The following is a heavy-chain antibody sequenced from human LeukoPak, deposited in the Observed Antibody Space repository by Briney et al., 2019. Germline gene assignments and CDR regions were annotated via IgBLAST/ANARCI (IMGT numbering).Heavy chain of an antibody. D-gene: IGHD2-2*01. CDR1: GYTFTSYD. CDR2: MNPNSGNT. Sequence: ASVKVSCKASGYTFTSYDINWVRQAPGQGLEWMGWMNPNSGNTGYAQKFQGRVTMTRTTSISTAYMELSSLRSEETAVYYCATEVSSTRKYYYYGRDVWGQGTTVTVSS. V-gene: IGHV1-8*01. CDR3: ATEVSSTRKYYYYGRDV. J-gene: IGHJ6*02.